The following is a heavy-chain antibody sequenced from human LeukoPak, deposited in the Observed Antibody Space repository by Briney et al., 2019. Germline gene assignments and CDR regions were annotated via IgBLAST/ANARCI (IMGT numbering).Heavy chain of an antibody. CDR2: INNKESSR. V-gene: IGHV3-74*01. CDR3: AKDRVGATGDYYGIDV. CDR1: AFSVSGCR. D-gene: IGHD1-26*01. J-gene: IGHJ6*02. Sequence: GGSLRLSCAAAAFSVSGCRAHWVSQVRGQGLVCVSRINNKESSRSYEDFAKGRFTISRDNAKNTLYVKMNSLRTEDTALYYCAKDRVGATGDYYGIDVWGQGTTVTVSS.